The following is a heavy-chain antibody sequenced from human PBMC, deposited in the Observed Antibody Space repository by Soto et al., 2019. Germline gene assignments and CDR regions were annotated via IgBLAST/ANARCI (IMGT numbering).Heavy chain of an antibody. V-gene: IGHV4-34*01. CDR3: ATEGDSEAFDI. J-gene: IGHJ3*02. Sequence: SETLSLTCAVYGGSFSVYYWSWIRQPPGKGLEWIGEINHSGSTNYNPSLKSRVTISVDTSKNQFSLKLSSVTAADTAVYYCATEGDSEAFDIWGQGTMVTVSS. CDR2: INHSGST. CDR1: GGSFSVYY.